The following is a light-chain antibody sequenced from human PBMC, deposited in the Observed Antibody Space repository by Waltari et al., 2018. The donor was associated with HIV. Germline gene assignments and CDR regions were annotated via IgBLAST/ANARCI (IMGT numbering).Light chain of an antibody. Sequence: QAGLTHPPSVSKRLRQTATPPCPRTRHNVRNEGATWLQQHQGHPPKLLSNRNNNRPSGISGRFSASRSGNTASLTITGLQPEDEADYYCSAWDSSLSAWVFGGGTKLTVL. V-gene: IGLV10-54*01. J-gene: IGLJ3*02. CDR1: RHNVRNEG. CDR3: SAWDSSLSAWV. CDR2: RNN.